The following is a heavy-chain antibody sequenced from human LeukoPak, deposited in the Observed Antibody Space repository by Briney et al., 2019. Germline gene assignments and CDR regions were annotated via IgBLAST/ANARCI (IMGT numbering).Heavy chain of an antibody. Sequence: GGSLRLSCAASGFTFSTYSMYWVRQAPGKGLEWVSYISSSSHTIYYADSVKGRFTISRDNAKNSLYLQLNGLRAEDTAVYYCAREAGYYDSAGSPDHWGQGTLVTVSS. CDR1: GFTFSTYS. V-gene: IGHV3-48*01. CDR2: ISSSSHTI. CDR3: AREAGYYDSAGSPDH. J-gene: IGHJ4*02. D-gene: IGHD3-22*01.